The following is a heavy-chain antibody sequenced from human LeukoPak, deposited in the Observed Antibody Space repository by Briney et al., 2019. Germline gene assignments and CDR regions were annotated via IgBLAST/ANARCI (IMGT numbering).Heavy chain of an antibody. Sequence: SGGSLRLSCAASGFTFSSYGMHWVRQAPGKGLEWVAFIRYDGSNKYYADSVKGRFTISRDNSKNTLYLQMNSLRAEDTAVYYCAKDAWVITMVRGVILDYWGQGTLVTVSS. V-gene: IGHV3-30*02. CDR3: AKDAWVITMVRGVILDY. J-gene: IGHJ4*02. D-gene: IGHD3-10*01. CDR2: IRYDGSNK. CDR1: GFTFSSYG.